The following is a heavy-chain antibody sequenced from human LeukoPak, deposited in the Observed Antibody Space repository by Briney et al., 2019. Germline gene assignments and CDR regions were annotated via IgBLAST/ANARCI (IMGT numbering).Heavy chain of an antibody. CDR3: ARGRSYDILTGYYRWGSFDY. D-gene: IGHD3-9*01. J-gene: IGHJ4*02. Sequence: SQSLSLTCTVAGGSISSGDYYWSWIREPPGKGLEWVGDNCYSGGTYYNPSLNSRVTISVDTSKNQFSLKLSSVTAADTAVYYCARGRSYDILTGYYRWGSFDYWGQGTLVTVSS. CDR1: GGSISSGDYY. V-gene: IGHV4-30-4*01. CDR2: NCYSGGT.